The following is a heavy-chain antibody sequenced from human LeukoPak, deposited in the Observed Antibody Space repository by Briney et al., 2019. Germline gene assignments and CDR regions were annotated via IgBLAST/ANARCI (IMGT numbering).Heavy chain of an antibody. CDR1: GFDFSSYS. D-gene: IGHD6-19*01. V-gene: IGHV3-21*01. CDR2: ISPWSDYI. Sequence: PGGSLRLSCAASGFDFSSYSMNWVRQAPGKGLEWVSAISPWSDYIYYVDSVKGRFTISRDYAKNSLYLQMNSLRAEDTAVYYCARDSSGGDYWGQGTLVTVSS. J-gene: IGHJ4*02. CDR3: ARDSSGGDY.